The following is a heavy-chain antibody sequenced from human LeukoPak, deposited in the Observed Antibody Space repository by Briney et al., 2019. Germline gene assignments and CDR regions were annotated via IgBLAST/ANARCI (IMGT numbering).Heavy chain of an antibody. CDR2: IYYSGST. CDR3: ARAGTDIAAAGNFDY. CDR1: GGSISSYY. D-gene: IGHD6-13*01. J-gene: IGHJ4*02. Sequence: SETLSLTCTVSGGSISSYYWSWIRQPPGKGLEWIGYIYYSGSTNYNPSLKSRVAISVDTSKNQFSLKLSSVTAADTAVYYCARAGTDIAAAGNFDYWGQGTLVTVSS. V-gene: IGHV4-59*08.